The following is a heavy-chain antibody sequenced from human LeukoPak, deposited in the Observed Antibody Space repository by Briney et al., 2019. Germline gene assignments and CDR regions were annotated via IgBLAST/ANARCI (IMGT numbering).Heavy chain of an antibody. D-gene: IGHD1-26*01. CDR3: ARGGDIVGATRSAFDI. CDR1: GFTVSSNY. J-gene: IGHJ3*02. V-gene: IGHV3-53*01. Sequence: PGGSLRLSCAASGFTVSSNYMSWVRQAPGKGPEWVSVITSGGNTYYADSVKGRFTISRDSSKNTLYLQMNSLRAEDTAVYYCARGGDIVGATRSAFDIWGQGTMVTVSS. CDR2: ITSGGNT.